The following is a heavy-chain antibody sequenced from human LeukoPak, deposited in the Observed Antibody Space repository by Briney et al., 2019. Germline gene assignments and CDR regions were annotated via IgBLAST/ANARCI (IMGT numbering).Heavy chain of an antibody. V-gene: IGHV4-4*07. J-gene: IGHJ5*02. D-gene: IGHD5-24*01. CDR3: ARDNSVRDEAWWFNP. CDR1: GGSISSYY. Sequence: SETLSLTCTVSGGSISSYYWSWIRQPAGKGLEWIGRIYTSGSTNYNPSLKSRVTILVDTSKNQFSLKLSSVTAADTAVYYCARDNSVRDEAWWFNPWGQGTLVTVSS. CDR2: IYTSGST.